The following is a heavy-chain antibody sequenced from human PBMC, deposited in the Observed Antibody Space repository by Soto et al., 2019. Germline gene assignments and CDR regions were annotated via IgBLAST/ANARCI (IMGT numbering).Heavy chain of an antibody. CDR1: GFTVSSYY. J-gene: IGHJ6*02. D-gene: IGHD3-3*01. CDR3: AIDRYDDYYYGMDV. V-gene: IGHV3-53*02. Sequence: EVQLVETGGGLIQPGGSLRLSCAASGFTVSSYYMSWVRQAPGKGLEWVSVIYSGGSTYYADSVKGRFTISRDNSKNTLYLQMNSLRAEDTAVYYCAIDRYDDYYYGMDVWGQGTTVTVSS. CDR2: IYSGGST.